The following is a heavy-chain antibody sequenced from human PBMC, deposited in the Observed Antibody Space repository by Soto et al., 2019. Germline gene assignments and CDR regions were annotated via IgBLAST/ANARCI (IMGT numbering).Heavy chain of an antibody. D-gene: IGHD3-22*01. Sequence: QVQLVQSGAEEKKPGASVKVSCKASGYTFTSYAMHWVRQAPGQRLEWMGWINDGNGNTKYSQKFPGRVTITRDTSASTAYMELSSLRSEDTAVYYCARGMGYYYWDDYWGQGTLVTVSS. CDR2: INDGNGNT. J-gene: IGHJ4*02. V-gene: IGHV1-3*05. CDR3: ARGMGYYYWDDY. CDR1: GYTFTSYA.